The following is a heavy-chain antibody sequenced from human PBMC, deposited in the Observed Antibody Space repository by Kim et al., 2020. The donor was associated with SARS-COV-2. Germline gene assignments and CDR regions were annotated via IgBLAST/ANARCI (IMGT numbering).Heavy chain of an antibody. V-gene: IGHV4-61*07. CDR3: ARRAPPNDYNDWFDP. D-gene: IGHD4-4*01. Sequence: PSRSSRVTISVGTAKNQFSLKLSSVTAADTAVYYCARRAPPNDYNDWFDPWGQGTLVTVSS. J-gene: IGHJ5*02.